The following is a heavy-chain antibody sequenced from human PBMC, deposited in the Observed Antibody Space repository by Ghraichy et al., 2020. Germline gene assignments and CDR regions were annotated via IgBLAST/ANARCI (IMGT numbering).Heavy chain of an antibody. CDR1: GFTFSSYS. Sequence: SCAASGFTFSSYSMNWVRQAPGKGLEWVSSISSSSSYIYYADSVKGRFTISRDNAKNSLYLQMNSLRAEDTAVYYCATSLLEWLLYDYWGQGTLVTVSS. J-gene: IGHJ4*02. V-gene: IGHV3-21*01. CDR2: ISSSSSYI. CDR3: ATSLLEWLLYDY. D-gene: IGHD3-3*01.